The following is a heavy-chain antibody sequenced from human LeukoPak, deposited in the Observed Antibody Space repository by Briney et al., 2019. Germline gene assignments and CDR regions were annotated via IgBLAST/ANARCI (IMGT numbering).Heavy chain of an antibody. J-gene: IGHJ6*03. V-gene: IGHV3-7*01. CDR3: ARDQTQYYYYYYMDV. CDR2: IKQDGSEK. Sequence: PGGSLRLSCAASGFTFSNAWMSWVRQAPGKGLEWVANIKQDGSEKYYVDSVKGRFTISRDNAKNSLYLQMNSLRAEDTAVYYCARDQTQYYYYYYMDVWGKGTTVTVSS. CDR1: GFTFSNAW.